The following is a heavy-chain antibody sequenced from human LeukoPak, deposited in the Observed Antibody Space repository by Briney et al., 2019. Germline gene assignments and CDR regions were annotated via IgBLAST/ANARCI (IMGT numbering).Heavy chain of an antibody. J-gene: IGHJ4*02. D-gene: IGHD2-2*01. CDR3: AKGVYLGYCSSTSCPVDY. Sequence: QPGGSLRLSCAASGFTFSSYGMHWVRQAPGKGLEWVAFIRYDGSNKYYADSVKGRFTISRDNSKNTLYLQMNSLRAEDTAVYYCAKGVYLGYCSSTSCPVDYWGQGTLVTVSS. CDR2: IRYDGSNK. V-gene: IGHV3-30*02. CDR1: GFTFSSYG.